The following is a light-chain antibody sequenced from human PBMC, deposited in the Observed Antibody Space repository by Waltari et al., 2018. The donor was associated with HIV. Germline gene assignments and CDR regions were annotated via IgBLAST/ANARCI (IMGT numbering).Light chain of an antibody. V-gene: IGLV3-21*02. CDR1: NIGSKS. Sequence: SYVLTQPPSVSVAPGQTARIPCGGNNIGSKSVHWYQQRPGQAPVLVIYEDSDRPSGIPERFSGSNSGNTATLTISRVEAGDEADYYCQVWDTSSDHPGVVFGGGTKLTVL. CDR3: QVWDTSSDHPGVV. CDR2: EDS. J-gene: IGLJ2*01.